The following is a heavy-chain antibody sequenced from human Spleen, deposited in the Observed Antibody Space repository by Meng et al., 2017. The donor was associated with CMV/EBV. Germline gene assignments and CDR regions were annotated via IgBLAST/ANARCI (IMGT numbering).Heavy chain of an antibody. J-gene: IGHJ3*02. CDR2: IYYSGST. CDR1: GGSISSYY. D-gene: IGHD2-15*01. V-gene: IGHV4-59*01. Sequence: SETLSLTCTVSGGSISSYYWSWIRQPPGKGLEWIGYIYYSGSTNYNPSLKSRVTISVDTSKNQFSLKLSSVTAADTAVYYCAREGGPGTLGAFDIWGQGTMITVSS. CDR3: AREGGPGTLGAFDI.